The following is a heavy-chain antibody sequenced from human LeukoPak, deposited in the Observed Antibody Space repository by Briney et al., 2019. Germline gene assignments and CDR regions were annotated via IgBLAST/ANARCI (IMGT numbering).Heavy chain of an antibody. J-gene: IGHJ4*02. Sequence: SVKVSCKASGFTFSGSAVQWVRRARGQRLEWLGWIIVDSGKTHYLQKLQERVTITRDMSTNTAYMELSSLRSEDTAVYYCAADATPLVRGLIIAFGYWGQGTQVTVSS. CDR2: IIVDSGKT. D-gene: IGHD3-10*01. V-gene: IGHV1-58*01. CDR3: AADATPLVRGLIIAFGY. CDR1: GFTFSGSA.